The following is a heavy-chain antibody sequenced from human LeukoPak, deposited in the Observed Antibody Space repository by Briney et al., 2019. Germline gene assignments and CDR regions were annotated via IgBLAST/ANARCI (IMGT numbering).Heavy chain of an antibody. CDR2: IYISGST. Sequence: SQTLSLTCTVSGVSVSSGSYYWSWIRQPAGKGLEWIGRIYISGSTNYNSSLRGRVTMSIDTSKNQSSLTLTSVTAADTAVYYCARLVDTPVIRGYYFDPWGQGTLVTVSS. CDR1: GVSVSSGSYY. D-gene: IGHD3-22*01. J-gene: IGHJ5*02. CDR3: ARLVDTPVIRGYYFDP. V-gene: IGHV4-61*02.